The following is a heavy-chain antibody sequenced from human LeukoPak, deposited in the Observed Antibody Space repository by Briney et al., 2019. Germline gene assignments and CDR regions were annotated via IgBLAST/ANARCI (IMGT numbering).Heavy chain of an antibody. CDR3: ARDGLDYGSGSNYYGMDV. V-gene: IGHV3-21*01. D-gene: IGHD3-10*01. CDR1: GFTFSSYS. CDR2: ISSSSSYI. Sequence: GGSLRLSCAASGFTFSSYSMNWVRQAPGKGLEWVSSISSSSSYIYYADSVKGRFTISRDNAKNSLYLQMNSLRAEDTAVYYCARDGLDYGSGSNYYGMDVWGQGTTVTVSS. J-gene: IGHJ6*02.